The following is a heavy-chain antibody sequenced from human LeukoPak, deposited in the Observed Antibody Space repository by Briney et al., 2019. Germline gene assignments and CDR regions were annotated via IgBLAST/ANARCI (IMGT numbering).Heavy chain of an antibody. V-gene: IGHV4-61*01. Sequence: PSETLSLTCTVSGGSVSSGSYYWSWIRQPPGKGLEWIGYIYYSGSTKYNPSLKSRVTISGDTSKNQFSLKLSSVTAADTAVYYCAREEVGAFDYWGQGTLVTVSS. CDR3: AREEVGAFDY. D-gene: IGHD1-26*01. CDR2: IYYSGST. J-gene: IGHJ4*02. CDR1: GGSVSSGSYY.